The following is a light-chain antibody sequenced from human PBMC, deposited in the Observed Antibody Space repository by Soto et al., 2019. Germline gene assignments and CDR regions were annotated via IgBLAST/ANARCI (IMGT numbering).Light chain of an antibody. V-gene: IGKV3-20*01. J-gene: IGKJ2*01. CDR1: QSVSSTY. CDR3: QQYGRSAVT. CDR2: GAS. Sequence: EIVLTQSPGTLSLSPGERATLSCRASQSVSSTYLAWYQHKPGQAPRLLIYGASSRATGIPDRFSGSGSVTDFTLTISRQEPEDFAVYYCQQYGRSAVTFGQGPKLEIK.